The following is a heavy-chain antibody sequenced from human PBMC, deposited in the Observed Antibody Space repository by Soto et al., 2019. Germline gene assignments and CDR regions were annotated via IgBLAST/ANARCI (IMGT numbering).Heavy chain of an antibody. CDR3: TTDSYITSIIVRFDY. V-gene: IGHV3-15*07. Sequence: GSLRLSCAASGFTFSNAWINWVRQPPGKGLEWVGRVKSKTDGGTTDFAAPVKGRFAISRDDSKNMVYLEMNSLKTEDTAIYYCTTDSYITSIIVRFDYWGHGTLVTVSS. D-gene: IGHD3-22*01. J-gene: IGHJ4*01. CDR2: VKSKTDGGTT. CDR1: GFTFSNAW.